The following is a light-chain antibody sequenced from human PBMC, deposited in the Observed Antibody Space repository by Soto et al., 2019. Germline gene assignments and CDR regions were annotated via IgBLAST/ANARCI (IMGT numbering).Light chain of an antibody. CDR1: QSISSS. CDR2: GAS. CDR3: QQYYNWPRT. Sequence: EIVMTQSPATLSVSPGDRASLSCRASQSISSSLAWYQQKPGQAPRLLIYGASSRATGIPVRFSGSGSGTEFTLTISSLESEVFAVYFCQQYYNWPRTFGQGTKVDIK. J-gene: IGKJ1*01. V-gene: IGKV3-15*01.